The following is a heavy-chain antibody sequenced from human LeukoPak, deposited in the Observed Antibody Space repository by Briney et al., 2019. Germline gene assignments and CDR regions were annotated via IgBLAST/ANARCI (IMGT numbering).Heavy chain of an antibody. Sequence: GGSLTLSCAASGFTSSNFYMGWIRQAPGKGLEWVSYISYTGGDIHYADSVKGRFTISRDDAKNSLYLQMNSLRADDAAVYYCAKDIVAPGLFFDYWGQGTLVTVSS. CDR3: AKDIVAPGLFFDY. V-gene: IGHV3-11*04. CDR1: GFTSSNFY. D-gene: IGHD5-12*01. J-gene: IGHJ4*02. CDR2: ISYTGGDI.